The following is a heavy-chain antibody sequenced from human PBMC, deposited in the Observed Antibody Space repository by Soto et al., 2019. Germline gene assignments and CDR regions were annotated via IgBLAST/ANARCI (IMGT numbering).Heavy chain of an antibody. CDR2: VSPSGSNT. D-gene: IGHD6-19*01. Sequence: EVQLLESGGGLVQPGWSLRLSSAVSGFIFTTYPMTWVRQAPGKGLEWVSSVSPSGSNTYYADSMKGGFTMSRDNSENRLHLQMNSLRAEDTAVDFCARRENSGWYSLDYWGQGTLVTFSS. V-gene: IGHV3-23*01. J-gene: IGHJ4*02. CDR3: ARRENSGWYSLDY. CDR1: GFIFTTYP.